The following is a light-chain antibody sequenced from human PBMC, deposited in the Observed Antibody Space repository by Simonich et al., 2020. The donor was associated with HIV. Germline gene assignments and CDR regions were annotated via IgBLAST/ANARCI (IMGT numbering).Light chain of an antibody. V-gene: IGKV1-13*02. J-gene: IGKJ2*01. CDR1: QGISSA. CDR3: QQYNSYPYT. Sequence: AIQLTQSPSSLSASVGDRATINCRASQGISSALAWYQQKPGKAPKLLIYKASSLESGVPSRFSGSGSGTECTLTISSLQPDDFATYYCQQYNSYPYTFGQGTKLEIK. CDR2: KAS.